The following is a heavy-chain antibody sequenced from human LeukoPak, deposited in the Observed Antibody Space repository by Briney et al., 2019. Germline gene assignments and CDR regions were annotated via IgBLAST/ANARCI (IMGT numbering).Heavy chain of an antibody. CDR3: ARTLGCSGGSCYSFDY. D-gene: IGHD2-15*01. Sequence: SVKVSCKASGGTFSSFTFTWVRQAPGQGLEWMGRIIPILGIANYAQKFQGRVTITADKSTSTAYMELSSLSSVTAADTAVYYCARTLGCSGGSCYSFDYWGQGTLVTVSS. CDR1: GGTFSSFT. CDR2: IIPILGIA. J-gene: IGHJ4*02. V-gene: IGHV1-69*02.